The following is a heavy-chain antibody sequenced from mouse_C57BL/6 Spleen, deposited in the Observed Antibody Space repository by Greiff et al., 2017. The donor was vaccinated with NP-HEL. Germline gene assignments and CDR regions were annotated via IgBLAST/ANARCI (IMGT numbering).Heavy chain of an antibody. CDR3: ARGLGSWFAY. J-gene: IGHJ3*01. Sequence: VQLQQSGAELVKPGASVKLSCKASGYTFTSYWMHWVKQRPGQGLEWIGMIHPNSGSTDYNEKFKSKATLTVDKSSSTAYMQLSSLTSEDSAVYYCARGLGSWFAYWGQGTLVTVSA. CDR1: GYTFTSYW. CDR2: IHPNSGST. D-gene: IGHD3-3*01. V-gene: IGHV1-64*01.